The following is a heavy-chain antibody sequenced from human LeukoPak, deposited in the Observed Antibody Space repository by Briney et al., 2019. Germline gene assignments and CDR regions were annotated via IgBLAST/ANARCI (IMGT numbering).Heavy chain of an antibody. D-gene: IGHD4-17*01. V-gene: IGHV3-21*01. CDR3: ARDRRSATVIWSAFDI. CDR1: GFTFSSYS. CDR2: ISSSSSYI. J-gene: IGHJ3*02. Sequence: GGSLRLSCAASGFTFSSYSMNWVRQAPGKGLEWVSSISSSSSYIYYADSVKGRFTISRDNAENSLYLRMNSLRAEDTAVYYCARDRRSATVIWSAFDIWGQGTMVTVSS.